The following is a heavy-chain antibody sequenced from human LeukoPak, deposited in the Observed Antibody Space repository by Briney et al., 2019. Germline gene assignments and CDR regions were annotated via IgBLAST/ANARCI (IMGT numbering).Heavy chain of an antibody. CDR2: MDPKSGST. V-gene: IGHV1-8*03. J-gene: IGHJ6*03. CDR3: ARAGSYYSYYMDV. Sequence: GASVKVSCKASGYTFTSYDINWVRQAAGQGLEWMGWMDPKSGSTGYEQKFQGRVTITRATSISTTYMELSSLRSEDTAVYYCARAGSYYSYYMDVWGKGTTVTVSS. CDR1: GYTFTSYD. D-gene: IGHD1-26*01.